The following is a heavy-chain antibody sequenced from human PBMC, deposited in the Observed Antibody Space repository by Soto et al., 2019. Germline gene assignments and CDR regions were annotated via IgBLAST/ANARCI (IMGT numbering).Heavy chain of an antibody. Sequence: PSETLSLTCAVYCGSLIGYYWIWIRQPPVKALEWLGEINHSGNTNYNPSLKSRVTISVDTSKNQLFLNLSSMTAADTAMYYCARHHVRGRTIAGAAEFWGQGTLVTVSS. CDR1: CGSLIGYY. J-gene: IGHJ4*02. V-gene: IGHV4-34*01. D-gene: IGHD1-26*01. CDR3: ARHHVRGRTIAGAAEF. CDR2: INHSGNT.